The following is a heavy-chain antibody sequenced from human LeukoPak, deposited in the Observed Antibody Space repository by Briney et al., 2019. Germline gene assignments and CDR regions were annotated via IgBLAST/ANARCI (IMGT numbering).Heavy chain of an antibody. D-gene: IGHD1-14*01. CDR2: IAYDGSRA. CDR1: GFTFGGYG. CDR3: TRYNNDHFDY. Sequence: GRSLRLSCAGSGFTFGGYGMHWFRQTPGKGLEWVAVIAYDGSRAFCADSVKGRFTISRDNSKNTMSVQMDDLRAEDTAVCYCTRYNNDHFDYWGQGTLVTVSS. J-gene: IGHJ4*02. V-gene: IGHV3-33*01.